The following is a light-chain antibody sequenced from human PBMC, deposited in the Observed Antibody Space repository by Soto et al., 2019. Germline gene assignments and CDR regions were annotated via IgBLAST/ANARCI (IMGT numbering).Light chain of an antibody. CDR1: QSVSSSY. Sequence: EIVLAQSPGTLSLSPGERATRSCRASQSVSSSYLAWYQQKPGQAPRLLIYGASSRATGIPDRFSGSGSGTDFTLTISRLEPEDFAVYYCQQYGSSRTFGQGTKVDI. V-gene: IGKV3-20*01. J-gene: IGKJ1*01. CDR2: GAS. CDR3: QQYGSSRT.